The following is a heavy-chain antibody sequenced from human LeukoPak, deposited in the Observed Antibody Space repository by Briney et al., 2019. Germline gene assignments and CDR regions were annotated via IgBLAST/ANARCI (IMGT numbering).Heavy chain of an antibody. CDR2: TYYRSTWYN. J-gene: IGHJ4*02. V-gene: IGHV6-1*01. D-gene: IGHD3-9*01. CDR1: GDSVSSNSAA. Sequence: SQTLSLTCAISGDSVSSNSAAWTWIRQSPSRGLEWLGRTYYRSTWYNDYAVSVKGRIAINPDTSKNQFSLHLNSVTPEDTAVYYCARDFEGLIDYWGQGTLVTVSS. CDR3: ARDFEGLIDY.